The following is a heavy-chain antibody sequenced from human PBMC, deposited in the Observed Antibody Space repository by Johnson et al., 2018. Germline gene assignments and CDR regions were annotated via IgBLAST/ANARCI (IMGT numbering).Heavy chain of an antibody. J-gene: IGHJ3*02. CDR2: ISWNSGSI. CDR1: GFTFDDYV. Sequence: VQLVESGGGLVQPGRSLRLSCAASGFTFDDYVMHWVRQTPGKGLEWVSGISWNSGSIGYADSVKGRFTISRDNAKNSLYLQMNSLRAEGTSVYDCERDLDWGLPGTFDIGGQGTMVTVSS. V-gene: IGHV3-9*01. CDR3: ERDLDWGLPGTFDI. D-gene: IGHD1-26*01.